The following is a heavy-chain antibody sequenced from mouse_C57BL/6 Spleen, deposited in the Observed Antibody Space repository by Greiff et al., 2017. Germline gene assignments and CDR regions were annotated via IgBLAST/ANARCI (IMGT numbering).Heavy chain of an antibody. CDR1: GFTFSDYG. D-gene: IGHD1-1*01. V-gene: IGHV5-17*01. CDR3: ARDYGSKRYYFDY. J-gene: IGHJ2*01. CDR2: ISSGSSTI. Sequence: EVQVVESGGGLVKPGGSLKLSCAASGFTFSDYGMHWVRQAPEKGLEWVAYISSGSSTIYYADTVKGRFTISRDNAKNTLFLQMTRLGSEDTAMYYCARDYGSKRYYFDYWGQGTTLTVSS.